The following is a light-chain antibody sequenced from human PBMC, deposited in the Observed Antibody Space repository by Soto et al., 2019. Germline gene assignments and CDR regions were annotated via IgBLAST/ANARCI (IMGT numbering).Light chain of an antibody. CDR2: AAS. V-gene: IGKV3-20*01. CDR3: HQYHSPPQT. CDR1: QTMTRAY. Sequence: EIVLMQSPGTLSLSPGERATLSCRASQTMTRAYLAWSQQKPGQAPWLFIYAASYRATGISDKFSGSGSGTDFSLTISRLEPEDSAVYYCHQYHSPPQTFGQGTKVEIK. J-gene: IGKJ2*01.